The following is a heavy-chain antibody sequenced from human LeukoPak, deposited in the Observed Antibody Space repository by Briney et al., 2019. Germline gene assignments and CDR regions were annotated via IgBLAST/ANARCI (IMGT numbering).Heavy chain of an antibody. CDR2: ISYDGSNK. J-gene: IGHJ4*02. CDR1: GFTFSSYG. CDR3: ASGGHFDY. V-gene: IGHV3-30*03. Sequence: GGSLTLSRAASGFTFSSYGMHWVRPAPGKGLEWVAVISYDGSNKYYADSVKGRFTISRDNSKNTLYLQMNGLRAEDTGVYYCASGGHFDYWGQGTLVTVSS.